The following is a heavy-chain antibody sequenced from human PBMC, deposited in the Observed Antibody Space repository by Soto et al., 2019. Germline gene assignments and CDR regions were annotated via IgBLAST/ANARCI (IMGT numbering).Heavy chain of an antibody. D-gene: IGHD1-26*01. CDR2: ISYDGSNK. V-gene: IGHV3-30*03. CDR3: ARSPYSVSYLAYCDY. Sequence: QVQLVESGGGVVQPGRSLRLSCAASGFTFSSYGMHWVRQAPGKGLEWVAVISYDGSNKYYPDSVKGRFTNSRDNAKNTLYLQMNSLRAEDTAVYYFARSPYSVSYLAYCDYWGQGTLVTVSS. J-gene: IGHJ4*02. CDR1: GFTFSSYG.